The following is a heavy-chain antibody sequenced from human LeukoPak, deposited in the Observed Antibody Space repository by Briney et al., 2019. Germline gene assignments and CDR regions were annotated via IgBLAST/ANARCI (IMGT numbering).Heavy chain of an antibody. D-gene: IGHD6-13*01. Sequence: PGGSLRLSCAASGFTFSSFSMNWVRQAPGKGLEWVSSISSSSSYIYYADSVKGRFTISRDNAKNSLYLQMNSLRPEDTAMYFCARDLTSTWPYIFDYWGQGTLVTVSS. CDR1: GFTFSSFS. CDR3: ARDLTSTWPYIFDY. J-gene: IGHJ4*02. CDR2: ISSSSSYI. V-gene: IGHV3-21*01.